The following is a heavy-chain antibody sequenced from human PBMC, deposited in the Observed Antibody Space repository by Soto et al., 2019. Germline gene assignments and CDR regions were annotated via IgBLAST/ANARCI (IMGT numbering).Heavy chain of an antibody. CDR1: GFNFSTYY. CDR2: IKQGGVEK. Sequence: GGSLRLSCVASGFNFSTYYMTWVRQAPGRGLEWVANIKQGGVEKYYVDSVKGRFTISRDTAKNSLYLQMNSLRAEDTAVYYCARVDFKTYGLDCWGQGTLVTVSS. V-gene: IGHV3-7*05. J-gene: IGHJ4*02. CDR3: ARVDFKTYGLDC. D-gene: IGHD3-10*01.